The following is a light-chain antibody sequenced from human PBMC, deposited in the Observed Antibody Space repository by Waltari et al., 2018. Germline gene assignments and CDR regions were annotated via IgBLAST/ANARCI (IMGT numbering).Light chain of an antibody. J-gene: IGKJ4*01. CDR2: DTS. Sequence: DIVLTQSPAILSLSPGERASLSCRASQSVTNYLAWYQQKPGQAPRLLIYDTSNRATGIPARFSGSGFGTDFTLTISSLEPEDFAVYYCQQYDGVVLTFGGGTKVEI. V-gene: IGKV3-11*01. CDR1: QSVTNY. CDR3: QQYDGVVLT.